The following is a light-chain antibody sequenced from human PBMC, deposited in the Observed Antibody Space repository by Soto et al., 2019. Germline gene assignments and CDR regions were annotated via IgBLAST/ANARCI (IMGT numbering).Light chain of an antibody. J-gene: IGLJ3*02. CDR3: ASWDDTLNGWV. Sequence: QSALTQPPSASGTSGQRVTISCSGSRSNIGSNAVNWYQQLPGTAPKLLIYSNNQRPSGVPDRFSGSKSGTSASLAISGLXSEDETDYYCASWDDTLNGWVFGGGTQLTVL. CDR1: RSNIGSNA. V-gene: IGLV1-44*01. CDR2: SNN.